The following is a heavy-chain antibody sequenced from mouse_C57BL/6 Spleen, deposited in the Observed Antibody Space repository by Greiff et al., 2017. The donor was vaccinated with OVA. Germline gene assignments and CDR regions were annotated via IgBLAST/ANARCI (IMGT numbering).Heavy chain of an antibody. CDR1: GFTFSDYG. J-gene: IGHJ2*01. D-gene: IGHD1-1*01. V-gene: IGHV5-17*01. CDR2: ISSGSSTI. CDR3: ARSDYYGSSYFDY. Sequence: DVQLVESGGGLVKPGGSLKLSCAASGFTFSDYGMHWVSQAPEKGLEWVAYISSGSSTIYYADTVKGRFTSARYKAKNTLFLQMTSLRSYDTAMEYCARSDYYGSSYFDYWGQGTTLTVSS.